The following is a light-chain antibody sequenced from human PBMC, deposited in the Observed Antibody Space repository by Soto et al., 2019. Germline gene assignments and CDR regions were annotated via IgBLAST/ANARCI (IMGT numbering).Light chain of an antibody. CDR2: EVS. V-gene: IGLV2-14*01. CDR1: SNDVGAFNF. Sequence: QSAVTQPASVSGSPGQSITISCTGTSNDVGAFNFVSCYQQHPGKAPKVIIYEVSNRPSGVSNRFSGSTSGNTASLTISGVLAEDEADSYCNSYTTTSARVFGGGTKVNVL. CDR3: NSYTTTSARV. J-gene: IGLJ3*02.